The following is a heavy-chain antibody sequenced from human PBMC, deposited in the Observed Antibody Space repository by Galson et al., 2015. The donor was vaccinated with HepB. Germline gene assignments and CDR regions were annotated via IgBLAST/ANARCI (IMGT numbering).Heavy chain of an antibody. J-gene: IGHJ5*02. V-gene: IGHV5-51*03. CDR1: EYSFSDYW. CDR2: IYPGDSDT. D-gene: IGHD6-19*01. Sequence: QSGAEVKKPGESLKMSCKGSEYSFSDYWIGCVRQMPGKGLEWVGIIYPGDSDTRYSPSFEGQVTIPADKSGSTAFLQWNSLEAWDTAIYYRAKRGPGWEFEPWGQGTLVPVSS. CDR3: AKRGPGWEFEP.